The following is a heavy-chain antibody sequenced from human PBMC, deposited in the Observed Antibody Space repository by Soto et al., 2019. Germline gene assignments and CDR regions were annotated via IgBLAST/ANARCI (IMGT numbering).Heavy chain of an antibody. CDR3: ARDEAPLLGPDAFDI. CDR2: ISAYNGNT. Sequence: ASVKVSCKASGYTFTSYGISWVRQAPGQGLEWMGWISAYNGNTNYAQKLQGRVTMTTDTSTSTAYMELRSLRSDDTAVYYCARDEAPLLGPDAFDIWGQGTMVTVSS. V-gene: IGHV1-18*01. D-gene: IGHD7-27*01. J-gene: IGHJ3*02. CDR1: GYTFTSYG.